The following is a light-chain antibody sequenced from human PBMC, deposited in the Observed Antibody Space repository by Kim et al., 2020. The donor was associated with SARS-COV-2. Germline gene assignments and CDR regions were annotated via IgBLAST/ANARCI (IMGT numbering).Light chain of an antibody. CDR2: AAS. CDR3: LQDYNYPFT. V-gene: IGKV1-6*01. CDR1: QGIRND. J-gene: IGKJ3*01. Sequence: AFVGDSVPITCRASQGIRNDLGWYQQKPGKAPKLLIYAASSLRSGVPSRFSGSGSGTDFTLTISSLQPEDFATYYCLQDYNYPFTFGPGTKVDIK.